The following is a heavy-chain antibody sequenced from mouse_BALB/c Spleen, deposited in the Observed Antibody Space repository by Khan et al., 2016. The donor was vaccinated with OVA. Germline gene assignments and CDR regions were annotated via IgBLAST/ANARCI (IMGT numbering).Heavy chain of an antibody. CDR1: GYPLTSYW. D-gene: IGHD1-1*01. CDR3: ARSFHYGSSTWFAY. Sequence: QVQLQQPGAELVKPGASVKLSCKASGYPLTSYWLHWVKQRPGQGLEWFGEIDPSDSYTNYNQKFKGKATLTVDKSSSTIYMQLSCLTSEDSAVYYCARSFHYGSSTWFAYWGQGTLVTVSA. CDR2: IDPSDSYT. J-gene: IGHJ3*01. V-gene: IGHV1-69*02.